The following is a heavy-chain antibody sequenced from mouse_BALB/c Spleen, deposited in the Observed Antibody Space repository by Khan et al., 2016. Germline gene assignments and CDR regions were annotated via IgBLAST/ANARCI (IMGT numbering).Heavy chain of an antibody. D-gene: IGHD2-14*01. CDR2: IDPYYGGT. J-gene: IGHJ3*01. CDR3: AREYEAWFAC. Sequence: VQLQQSGPELEKPGASVKISCKASVYSFTGYNMNWVKQSNGESLEWLGNIDPYYGGTRYNQKFKGKAPLTVDKYSSTAYMQLKSLTAGDSAVYYCAREYEAWFACWGLGTMVTVSA. CDR1: VYSFTGYN. V-gene: IGHV1S135*01.